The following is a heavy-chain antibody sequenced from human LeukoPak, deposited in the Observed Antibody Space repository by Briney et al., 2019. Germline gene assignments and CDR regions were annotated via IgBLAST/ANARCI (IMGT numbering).Heavy chain of an antibody. J-gene: IGHJ5*02. D-gene: IGHD5-18*01. Sequence: ASVKVSCRASGDTFTYYYIHWVRQAPGQGLEWMGWINPDNGGTNYAQKFQGRVTMTRDTSIRTVYMDLSRLRSDDTSVFYCTRAASVGNWFDPWGQGTQVTVSS. CDR2: INPDNGGT. V-gene: IGHV1-2*02. CDR3: TRAASVGNWFDP. CDR1: GDTFTYYY.